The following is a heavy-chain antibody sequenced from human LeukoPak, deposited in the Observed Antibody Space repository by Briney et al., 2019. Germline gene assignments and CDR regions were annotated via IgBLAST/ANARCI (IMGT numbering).Heavy chain of an antibody. Sequence: PGGSLRLSCAASGFTFSSYSMNWVRQAPGKGLEWVSYISSSSSTIYYADSVKGRFTISRDNAKNSLYLQMNSLRAEDTAVYYCARDALYCSGDCLFGGDLDYWGQGTLVTVSS. CDR2: ISSSSSTI. V-gene: IGHV3-48*01. CDR3: ARDALYCSGDCLFGGDLDY. CDR1: GFTFSSYS. D-gene: IGHD2-21*02. J-gene: IGHJ4*02.